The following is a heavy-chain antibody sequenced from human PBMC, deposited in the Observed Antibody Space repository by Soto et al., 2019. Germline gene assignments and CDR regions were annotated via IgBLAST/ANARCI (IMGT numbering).Heavy chain of an antibody. Sequence: PGGSLRLSCAASGVTFSSYAMSWVRQAPGKGLEWVSAISGSGGSTYYADSVKGRFTISRDNSKNTLYLQMNSLRAEDTAVYYCAKGIAVAGSYYFDYWGQGTVVTVYS. CDR1: GVTFSSYA. CDR2: ISGSGGST. D-gene: IGHD6-19*01. V-gene: IGHV3-23*01. J-gene: IGHJ4*02. CDR3: AKGIAVAGSYYFDY.